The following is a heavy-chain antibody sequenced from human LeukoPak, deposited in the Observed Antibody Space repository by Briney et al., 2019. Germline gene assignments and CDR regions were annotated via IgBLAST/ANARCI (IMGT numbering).Heavy chain of an antibody. J-gene: IGHJ5*02. CDR1: GFISNNYG. CDR2: ISNDGGGT. V-gene: IGHV3-23*01. D-gene: IGHD3-22*01. Sequence: GGSLRLSCAASGFISNNYGLIWVRQAPGKGLEWVSAISNDGGGTNYADLVKGRFTISRDNSKNTLFLQMNSLRAEDTALYYCAKGSSGYFVDLWGQGTLVTVSS. CDR3: AKGSSGYFVDL.